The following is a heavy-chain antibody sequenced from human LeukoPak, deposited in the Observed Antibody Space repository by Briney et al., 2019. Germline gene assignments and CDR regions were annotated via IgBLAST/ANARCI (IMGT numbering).Heavy chain of an antibody. J-gene: IGHJ5*01. V-gene: IGHV3-23*01. Sequence: GGSLRLSCVASGFSFGNYAMSWVRQAPGRGLQWVSQISGTGGATWYAGFARDRFTISRDNSKKTLYLQMSGLRVEDTAMYYCVKDPRDTYGTNWFVSWGQGTLLIVSS. CDR3: VKDPRDTYGTNWFVS. CDR1: GFSFGNYA. D-gene: IGHD2-21*01. CDR2: ISGTGGAT.